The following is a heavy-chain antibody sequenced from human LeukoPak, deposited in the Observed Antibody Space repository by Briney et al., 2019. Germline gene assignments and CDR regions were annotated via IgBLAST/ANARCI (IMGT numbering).Heavy chain of an antibody. D-gene: IGHD3-3*01. CDR3: AIDRFLEWFPDWFDP. V-gene: IGHV3-23*01. J-gene: IGHJ5*02. Sequence: GGSLRLSCAASGFTFSSYAMSWVRQAPGKGLEWVSAISGSGGSTYYADSVKGRFTISRDNSKNTLYLQMNSLRAEDTAVYYCAIDRFLEWFPDWFDPWGQGTLVTVSS. CDR1: GFTFSSYA. CDR2: ISGSGGST.